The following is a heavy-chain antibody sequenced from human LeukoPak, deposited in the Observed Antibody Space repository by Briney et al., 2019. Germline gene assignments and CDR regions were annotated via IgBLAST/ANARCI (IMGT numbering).Heavy chain of an antibody. D-gene: IGHD3-10*01. V-gene: IGHV4-39*07. J-gene: IGHJ4*02. CDR2: IYYSGST. Sequence: SETLSLTCTVSGGSISSSSYYWGWIRQPPGTGLEWIGSIYYSGSTYYNPSLKSRVTISVDTSKNQFSLKLSSVTAADTAVYYCARVQYGSGPYYFDYWGQGTLVTVSS. CDR3: ARVQYGSGPYYFDY. CDR1: GGSISSSSYY.